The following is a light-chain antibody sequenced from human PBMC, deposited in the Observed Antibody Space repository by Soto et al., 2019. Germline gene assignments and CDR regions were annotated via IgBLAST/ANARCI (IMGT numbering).Light chain of an antibody. CDR2: DAS. Sequence: EYVLTQSPATLSLSPGERATLSCRASQSVDNYLAWYQQRPGRAPRLLIYDASNRATGLPARFSGSGSGTDFTLTISSLEPEDFALYYCQQRRDWPITFGQGTRLEIK. J-gene: IGKJ5*01. CDR1: QSVDNY. CDR3: QQRRDWPIT. V-gene: IGKV3-11*01.